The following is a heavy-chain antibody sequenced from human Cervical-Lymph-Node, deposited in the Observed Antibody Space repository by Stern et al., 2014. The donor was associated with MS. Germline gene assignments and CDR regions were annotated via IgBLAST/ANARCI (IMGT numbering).Heavy chain of an antibody. CDR1: GYTFTNYY. D-gene: IGHD1-26*01. J-gene: IGHJ4*02. Sequence: VQLVESGAEVREPGASVKVSCKASGYTFTNYYMHWVRQAPGQGLEWMGMSKPSGGSTSSAQKFQGRVTMTRDTSTSTVYMELSSLRSEDTAVYYCARDHGGTYYGLPDYWGQGTLVTVSS. V-gene: IGHV1-46*01. CDR2: SKPSGGST. CDR3: ARDHGGTYYGLPDY.